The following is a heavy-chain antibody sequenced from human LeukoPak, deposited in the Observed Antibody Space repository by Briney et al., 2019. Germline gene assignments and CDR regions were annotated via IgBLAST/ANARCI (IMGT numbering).Heavy chain of an antibody. Sequence: ASVKVSCKASGYTFISYGISWVRQAPGQGLEWMGWISAYNGNTNYAQKLQGRVTMTTDTSTSTAYMELKSLRSDDTAVYYCARDLGGQPLVHLVPVYWGQGTLITVSS. CDR3: ARDLGGQPLVHLVPVY. D-gene: IGHD6-13*01. V-gene: IGHV1-18*01. CDR2: ISAYNGNT. CDR1: GYTFISYG. J-gene: IGHJ4*02.